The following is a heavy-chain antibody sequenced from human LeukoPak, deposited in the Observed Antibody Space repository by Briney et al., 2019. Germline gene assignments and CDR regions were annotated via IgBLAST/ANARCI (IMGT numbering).Heavy chain of an antibody. V-gene: IGHV3-21*01. CDR3: ARALWFGELLVIGGDDAFDI. CDR1: GFTFSSYS. CDR2: ISSSSSYI. Sequence: GGSLRLSCAASGFTFSSYSMNWVRQAPGKGLEWVSSISSSSSYIYYADSVKGRFTISRDNAKNSLYLQMNSLRAEDTAVYYCARALWFGELLVIGGDDAFDIWGQGTMVTVSS. J-gene: IGHJ3*02. D-gene: IGHD3-10*01.